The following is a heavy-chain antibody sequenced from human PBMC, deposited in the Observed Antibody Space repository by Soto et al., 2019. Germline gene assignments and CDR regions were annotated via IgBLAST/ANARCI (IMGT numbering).Heavy chain of an antibody. V-gene: IGHV3-30*03. J-gene: IGHJ4*02. Sequence: QVQLVESGGGVVQPGRSLKLSCAASGFTFSHYGIHWVRQAPGKGLEWLAVISYDGSNKHYADSVKGRFTVSRDNSKNTLYLQMNGLRAEDTAVYFCARYSGKYQGPIDYLGQGTLVTVSS. CDR1: GFTFSHYG. CDR2: ISYDGSNK. CDR3: ARYSGKYQGPIDY. D-gene: IGHD1-26*01.